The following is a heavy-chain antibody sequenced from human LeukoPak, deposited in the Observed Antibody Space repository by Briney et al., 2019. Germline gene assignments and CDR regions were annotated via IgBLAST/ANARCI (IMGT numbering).Heavy chain of an antibody. CDR1: GFTLSSYW. D-gene: IGHD4-23*01. V-gene: IGHV3-74*01. J-gene: IGHJ4*02. Sequence: GGSLRLSCAASGFTLSSYWMNWVRQAPGKGLVWVSRIASDGSSTTYADSVKGRFSISRDNAKNTLYLQMNSLRVEDTAVYYCARGRPHGNDYWGQGTLVTVSS. CDR3: ARGRPHGNDY. CDR2: IASDGSST.